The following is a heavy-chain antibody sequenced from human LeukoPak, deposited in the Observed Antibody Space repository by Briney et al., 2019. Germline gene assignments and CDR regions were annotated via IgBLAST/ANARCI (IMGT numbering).Heavy chain of an antibody. J-gene: IGHJ6*02. V-gene: IGHV1-46*01. D-gene: IGHD2-2*02. CDR3: ARGRLFYCSSTSCYRDYYYYGMDV. CDR1: GYTFTSYY. CDR2: INPSGGST. Sequence: GASVKVSCKASGYTFTSYYMHWVRQAPGQGLEWMGIINPSGGSTSYAQKFQGRVTMTRDTSTSTVYMELSSLRSEDTAVYYCARGRLFYCSSTSCYRDYYYYGMDVWGQGTTVTVSS.